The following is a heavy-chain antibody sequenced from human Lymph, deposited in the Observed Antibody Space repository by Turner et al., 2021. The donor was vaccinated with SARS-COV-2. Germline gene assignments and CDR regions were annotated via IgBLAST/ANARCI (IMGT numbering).Heavy chain of an antibody. J-gene: IGHJ5*02. CDR3: ARSKCDWLVSHDWFDP. CDR2: ISGNNDNT. D-gene: IGHD3-9*01. V-gene: IGHV1-18*01. Sequence: VQLVQSGASVKKPGASVQVSCTASGSTFTNYGISWVRQAPGEGLEVIGWISGNNDNTNYAQKRQGRVTMTTDTSTSTAYMELRSLRSDDTAVYYCARSKCDWLVSHDWFDPWGQGTLVIVSS. CDR1: GSTFTNYG.